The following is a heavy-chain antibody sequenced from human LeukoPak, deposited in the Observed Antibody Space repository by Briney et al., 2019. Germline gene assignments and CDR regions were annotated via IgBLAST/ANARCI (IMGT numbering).Heavy chain of an antibody. CDR3: AKELGIAAAGTTPGDY. J-gene: IGHJ4*02. Sequence: PGRSLRLSCAASGFTFSSYGMHWVRQAPGKGLEWVAVISYDGSNKYYADSVKGRFTISRDNSKNTLYLQMNSLRAEDTAVYYCAKELGIAAAGTTPGDYWGQGTLVTVSS. CDR1: GFTFSSYG. D-gene: IGHD6-13*01. V-gene: IGHV3-30*18. CDR2: ISYDGSNK.